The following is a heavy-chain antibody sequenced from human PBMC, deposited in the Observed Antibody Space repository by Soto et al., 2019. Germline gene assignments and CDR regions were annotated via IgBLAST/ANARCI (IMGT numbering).Heavy chain of an antibody. D-gene: IGHD4-17*01. CDR1: GFTFRSYA. CDR2: ISGSGGST. Sequence: EVQLLESGGGLVQPGGSLRLSCAASGFTFRSYAMSWVRQAPGKGQEGVSAISGSGGSTYYADSVKGRFTISRDNTENMLSLQMDSLRAEDTAVYYCAKDDGGDYSKGYFDYWGQGTLVTVSS. CDR3: AKDDGGDYSKGYFDY. J-gene: IGHJ4*02. V-gene: IGHV3-23*01.